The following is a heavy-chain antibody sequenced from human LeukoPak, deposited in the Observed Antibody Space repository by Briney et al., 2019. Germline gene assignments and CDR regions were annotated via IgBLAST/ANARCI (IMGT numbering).Heavy chain of an antibody. Sequence: GGSLRLSCAASGFTFTNYGIHWVRQAPGKGLEWVAVISYDGSTKYYADSVKGRSTISRDNSKNTLYLQMDSLRAEDTAVYYCAKQMVVATNYFDYWGQGTLVTVSS. D-gene: IGHD5-12*01. CDR1: GFTFTNYG. CDR3: AKQMVVATNYFDY. V-gene: IGHV3-30*18. J-gene: IGHJ4*02. CDR2: ISYDGSTK.